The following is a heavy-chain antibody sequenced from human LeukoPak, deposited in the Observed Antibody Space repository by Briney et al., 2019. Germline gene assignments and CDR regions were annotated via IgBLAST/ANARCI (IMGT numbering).Heavy chain of an antibody. CDR3: ARDRASAGGFDY. Sequence: SETLSLTCSVSGGSISPYYWSWIRQPPGKGLERIGYIYYSGTTNYNPSLQSRVTISVATSKNQFSLKLSSVTAADTALYYCARDRASAGGFDYWGQGTLVTVSS. J-gene: IGHJ4*02. D-gene: IGHD2-15*01. CDR2: IYYSGTT. CDR1: GGSISPYY. V-gene: IGHV4-59*01.